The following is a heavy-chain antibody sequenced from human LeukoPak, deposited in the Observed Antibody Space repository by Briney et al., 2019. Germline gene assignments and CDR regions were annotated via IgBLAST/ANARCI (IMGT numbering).Heavy chain of an antibody. V-gene: IGHV3-30*18. CDR1: GFIFNSYG. Sequence: GGSLRLSCAASGFIFNSYGMHCVRQAPGKGLEWVAVISYDGNKKDYADSVKGRFTISRDNSKNTLYLQMNSLRTEDTAVYYGAKDRVFYYYYYGMDVWGQGTTVTVSS. CDR2: ISYDGNKK. J-gene: IGHJ6*02. D-gene: IGHD3-10*01. CDR3: AKDRVFYYYYYGMDV.